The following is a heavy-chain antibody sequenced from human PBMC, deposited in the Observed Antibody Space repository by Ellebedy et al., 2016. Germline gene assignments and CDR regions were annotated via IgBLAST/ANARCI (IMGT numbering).Heavy chain of an antibody. CDR3: ARDREVAAAGTGAYYYYGMDV. J-gene: IGHJ6*02. CDR1: GGSISSGDYY. CDR2: IYYSGST. V-gene: IGHV4-30-4*01. Sequence: SETLSLTCTVSGGSISSGDYYWSWIRQPPGKGLEWIGYIYYSGSTYYNPSLKSRVTISVDTSKNQFSPKLSSVTAADTAVYYCARDREVAAAGTGAYYYYGMDVWGQGTTVTVSS. D-gene: IGHD6-13*01.